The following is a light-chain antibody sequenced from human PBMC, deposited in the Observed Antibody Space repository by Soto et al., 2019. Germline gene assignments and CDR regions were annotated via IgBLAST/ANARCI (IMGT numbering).Light chain of an antibody. CDR1: SSNIGAGYD. J-gene: IGLJ3*02. Sequence: QSVLTQPPSVSGAPGQRVTISCTGSSSNIGAGYDVHWYQQLPGTAPKLLIYGNSNRPSGVPDRFSGSKSGTSASLAITGLQAEDEAYYYCQSYDSSLSGSVFGGGTKLIVL. CDR2: GNS. V-gene: IGLV1-40*01. CDR3: QSYDSSLSGSV.